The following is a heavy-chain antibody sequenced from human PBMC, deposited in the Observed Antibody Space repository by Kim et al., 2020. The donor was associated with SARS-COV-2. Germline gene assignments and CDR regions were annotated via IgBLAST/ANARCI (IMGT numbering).Heavy chain of an antibody. CDR1: GGSISSYY. CDR2: IYYSGST. J-gene: IGHJ4*02. V-gene: IGHV4-59*08. D-gene: IGHD3-10*01. Sequence: SETLSLTCTVSGGSISSYYWSWIRQPPGKGLEWIGYIYYSGSTNYNPSLKSRVTISVDTSKNQFSLKLSSVTAADTAVYYCARQPYYYGSGSYSYFDYWGQGTLVTVSS. CDR3: ARQPYYYGSGSYSYFDY.